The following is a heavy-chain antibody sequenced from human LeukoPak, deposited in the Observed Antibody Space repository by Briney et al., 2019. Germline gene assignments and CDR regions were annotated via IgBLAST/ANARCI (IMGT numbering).Heavy chain of an antibody. CDR1: GFTFSSYW. CDR3: ANTAPSSGWLFDY. CDR2: IKQDGSEK. J-gene: IGHJ4*02. Sequence: GGSLRLSCAASGFTFSSYWMSWVRQAPGKGLEWVANIKQDGSEKYYVDSVKGRFTISRDNAKNSLYLQMNSLRAEDTAVYYCANTAPSSGWLFDYWGQGTLVTVSS. V-gene: IGHV3-7*01. D-gene: IGHD6-19*01.